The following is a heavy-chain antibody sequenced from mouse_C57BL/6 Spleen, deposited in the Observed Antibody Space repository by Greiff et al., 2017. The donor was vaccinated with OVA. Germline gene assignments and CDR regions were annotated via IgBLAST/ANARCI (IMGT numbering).Heavy chain of an antibody. CDR1: GYTFTSYW. CDR2: INPSNGGT. V-gene: IGHV1-53*01. CDR3: ALTTVVADFDY. J-gene: IGHJ2*01. D-gene: IGHD1-1*01. Sequence: QVQLKQSGTELVKPGASVKLSCKASGYTFTSYWMHWVKQRPGQGLEWIGNINPSNGGTNYNEKFKSKATLTVDKSSSTAYMQLSSLTSEDSAVYYCALTTVVADFDYWGQGTTLTVSS.